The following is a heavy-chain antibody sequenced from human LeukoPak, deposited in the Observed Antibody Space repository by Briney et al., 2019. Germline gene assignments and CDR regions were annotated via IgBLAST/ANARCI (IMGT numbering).Heavy chain of an antibody. J-gene: IGHJ5*02. Sequence: ASVKVSCKASGYTFTSYGISWVRQAPGQGLEWMGWISAYNGNTNYAQKLQGRVTMTTDTSTSTAYMELSRLRSDDTAVYYCAREYGSGSYPPYNWFDPWGQGTLVTVSS. V-gene: IGHV1-18*01. CDR3: AREYGSGSYPPYNWFDP. D-gene: IGHD3-10*01. CDR2: ISAYNGNT. CDR1: GYTFTSYG.